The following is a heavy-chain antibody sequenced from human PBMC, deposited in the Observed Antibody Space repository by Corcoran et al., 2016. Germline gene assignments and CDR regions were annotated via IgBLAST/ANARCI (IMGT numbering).Heavy chain of an antibody. V-gene: IGHV1-69*01. Sequence: QVQLVQSGAEVKKPGSSVKVSCKASGGTFSSYAISWVRQAPGQGLEWMGGIIPIFGTANYAQKFQGRVTITADESTSTAYMGLSSLRSEETAVYYCARESHYDILTGYSSYWYFDLWGRGTLVTVSS. J-gene: IGHJ2*01. CDR2: IIPIFGTA. CDR3: ARESHYDILTGYSSYWYFDL. CDR1: GGTFSSYA. D-gene: IGHD3-9*01.